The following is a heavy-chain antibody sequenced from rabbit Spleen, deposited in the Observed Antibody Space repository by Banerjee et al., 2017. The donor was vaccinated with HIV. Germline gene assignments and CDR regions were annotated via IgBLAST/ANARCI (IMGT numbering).Heavy chain of an antibody. CDR1: GFSFSDRDV. D-gene: IGHD6-1*01. V-gene: IGHV1S40*01. CDR3: ATDTYGYGAFNL. Sequence: QSLEESGGDLVKPGASLTLTCKASGFSFSDRDVMCWVRQAPGKGLEWIACIEGGSSAFSYFASWAKGRFTISRTSSTTVALQMTSLTAADTATYFCATDTYGYGAFNLWGQGTLVTVS. J-gene: IGHJ4*01. CDR2: IEGGSSAFS.